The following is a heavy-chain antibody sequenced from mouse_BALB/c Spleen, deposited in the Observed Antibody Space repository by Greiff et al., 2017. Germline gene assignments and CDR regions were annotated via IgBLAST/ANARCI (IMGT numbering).Heavy chain of an antibody. V-gene: IGHV5-12-1*01. D-gene: IGHD2-10*01. CDR3: ARPFYGNPRRNYFDY. CDR1: GFAFSSYD. CDR2: ISSGGGST. J-gene: IGHJ2*01. Sequence: EVKVEESGGGLVKPGGSLKLSCAASGFAFSSYDMSWVRQTPEKRLEWVAYISSGGGSTYYPDTVKGRFTISRDNAKNTLYLQMSSLKSEDTAMYYCARPFYGNPRRNYFDYWGQGTTLTVSS.